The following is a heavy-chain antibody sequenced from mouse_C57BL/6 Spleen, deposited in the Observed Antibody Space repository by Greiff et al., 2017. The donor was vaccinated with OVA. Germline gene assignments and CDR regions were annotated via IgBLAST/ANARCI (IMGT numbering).Heavy chain of an antibody. J-gene: IGHJ1*03. Sequence: VQLQQPGAELVKPGASVKLSCKASGYTFTSYWMQWVKQRPGQGLEWIGEIDPSDSYTNYNQKFKGKATLTVDTSSSTAYMQLSSLTSEDSAVYYCARKDPVLGYFDVWGTGTTVTVSS. V-gene: IGHV1-50*01. CDR2: IDPSDSYT. CDR1: GYTFTSYW. CDR3: ARKDPVLGYFDV. D-gene: IGHD4-1*01.